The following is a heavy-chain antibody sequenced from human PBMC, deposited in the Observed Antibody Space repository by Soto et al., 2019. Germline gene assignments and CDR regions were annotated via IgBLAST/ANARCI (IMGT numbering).Heavy chain of an antibody. V-gene: IGHV4-59*08. CDR1: GGSISSYY. Sequence: QVQLQESGPGLVKPSETLSLTCTVSGGSISSYYWSWIRQPPGKGLEWIGYIYYSGSTNYHPSLTSRVTKSVDTSKNQFSLKLSSVTAADTAVYYCARLWGWFGDYWGQGTLVTVSS. J-gene: IGHJ4*02. CDR2: IYYSGST. D-gene: IGHD3-10*01. CDR3: ARLWGWFGDY.